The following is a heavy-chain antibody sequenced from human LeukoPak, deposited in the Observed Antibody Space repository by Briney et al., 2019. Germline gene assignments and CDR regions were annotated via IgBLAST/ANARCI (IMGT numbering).Heavy chain of an antibody. J-gene: IGHJ5*02. D-gene: IGHD3-22*01. CDR1: GGSISSYY. Sequence: SETLSLTCTVSGGSISSYYWSWIRQPPGKGLEWIGYIYYSGSTYYNPSLKSRVTISVDTSKNQFSLKLSSVTAADTAVYYCAREGHGDYYDSSGYLALGSWGQGTLVTVSS. CDR3: AREGHGDYYDSSGYLALGS. CDR2: IYYSGST. V-gene: IGHV4-30-4*08.